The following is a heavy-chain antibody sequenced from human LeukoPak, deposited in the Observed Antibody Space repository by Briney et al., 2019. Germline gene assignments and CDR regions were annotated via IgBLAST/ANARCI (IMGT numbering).Heavy chain of an antibody. D-gene: IGHD3-22*01. Sequence: GGSLRLSCAASGFTFSSYGMHWVRQAPGKGLEWVAFIRYDGSNKYYADSVKGRFTISRDNSKNTLYLQLNSLRAEDTAVYYCAKDLRAYYYDSSGYYPSSPLDYWGQGTLVTVSS. J-gene: IGHJ4*02. V-gene: IGHV3-30*02. CDR2: IRYDGSNK. CDR3: AKDLRAYYYDSSGYYPSSPLDY. CDR1: GFTFSSYG.